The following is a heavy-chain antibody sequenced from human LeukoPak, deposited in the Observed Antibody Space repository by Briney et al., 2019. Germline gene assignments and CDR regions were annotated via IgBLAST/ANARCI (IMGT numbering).Heavy chain of an antibody. CDR1: GITFSSYW. Sequence: AGGSLRLSCAASGITFSSYWMSWVRQAPGKGLEWVANIKQDGSEKYYVDSVKGRFTISRDNAKNSLNLQMNSLRAEDTAVYYCGVFDWYFDFWGRGTLVTVSS. D-gene: IGHD3-10*02. CDR2: IKQDGSEK. CDR3: GVFDWYFDF. J-gene: IGHJ2*01. V-gene: IGHV3-7*01.